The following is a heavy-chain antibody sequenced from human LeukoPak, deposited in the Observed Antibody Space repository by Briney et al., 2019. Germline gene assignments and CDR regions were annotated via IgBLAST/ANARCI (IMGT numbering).Heavy chain of an antibody. CDR2: IYSGGST. Sequence: SETLSLTCTVSGGSITGYYWTWIRQPAGKGLEWIGRIYSGGSTSYNPPLKSRVTMSVDTSKNQFSLKLSSATAADTAVYYCATGGDADSARGYYDMDVWGQGTTVTVSS. D-gene: IGHD5-24*01. V-gene: IGHV4-4*07. J-gene: IGHJ6*02. CDR3: ATGGDADSARGYYDMDV. CDR1: GGSITGYY.